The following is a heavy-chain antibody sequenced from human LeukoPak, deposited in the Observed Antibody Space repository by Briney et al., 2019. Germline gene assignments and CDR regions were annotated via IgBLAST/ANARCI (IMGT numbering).Heavy chain of an antibody. CDR1: GFTFSSYA. V-gene: IGHV3-30-3*01. Sequence: PGGSLRLSCAASGFTFSSYAMHWVRQAPGKGLEWVAVISYDGSSKYYADSVKGRFTISRDNSKNTLYLQMNSLRAEDTAVYYCARGSFSGPDFDYWGQGTLVTVSS. CDR3: ARGSFSGPDFDY. CDR2: ISYDGSSK. D-gene: IGHD6-19*01. J-gene: IGHJ4*02.